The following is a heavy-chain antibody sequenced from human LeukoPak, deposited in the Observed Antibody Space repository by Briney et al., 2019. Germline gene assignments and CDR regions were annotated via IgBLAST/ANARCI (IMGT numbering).Heavy chain of an antibody. Sequence: PSETLSLTCTVSGGSISSYYWSWIRQPPGKGLESIGYIYTSGSTNYNPSLKSRVTISVDTSKNQFSLKLSSVTAADTAVYYCARVPPKDWCFDLWGRGTLVTVSS. J-gene: IGHJ2*01. D-gene: IGHD3-10*01. CDR3: ARVPPKDWCFDL. V-gene: IGHV4-4*09. CDR2: IYTSGST. CDR1: GGSISSYY.